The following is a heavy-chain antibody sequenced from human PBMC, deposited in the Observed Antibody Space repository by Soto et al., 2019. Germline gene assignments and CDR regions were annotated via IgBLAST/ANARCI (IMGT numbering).Heavy chain of an antibody. V-gene: IGHV3-21*01. CDR1: GFTFSSYS. CDR3: ASQYYYDSSGYYLLDYYYGMDV. CDR2: ISSSSSYI. Sequence: GGSLRLSCAASGFTFSSYSMNWVRQAPGKGLEWVSSISSSSSYIYYADSVKGRFTISRDNAKNSLYLQMNSLRAEDTAVYYCASQYYYDSSGYYLLDYYYGMDVWGQGTTVTVSS. D-gene: IGHD3-22*01. J-gene: IGHJ6*02.